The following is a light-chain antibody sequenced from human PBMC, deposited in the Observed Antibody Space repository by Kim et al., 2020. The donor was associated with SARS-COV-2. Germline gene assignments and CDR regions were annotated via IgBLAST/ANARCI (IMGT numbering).Light chain of an antibody. V-gene: IGKV3-20*01. CDR1: ESVSSSY. CDR2: GAS. CDR3: QQYGSSPPVT. Sequence: PGERATIPCRASESVSSSYLAWYHQKPGQAARLLMYGASSRATGIPDRFSSSGSGTDLTLTISRLEPEDFAVYYCQQYGSSPPVTFGQGTRLEIK. J-gene: IGKJ5*01.